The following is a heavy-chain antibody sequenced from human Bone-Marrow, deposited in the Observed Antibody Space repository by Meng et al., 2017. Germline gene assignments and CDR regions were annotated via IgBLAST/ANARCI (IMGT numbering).Heavy chain of an antibody. CDR2: ISVNGDRA. J-gene: IGHJ4*02. Sequence: GESLKISCVGSGFAFSSYTISWVRQAPGKGLEWVSGISVNGDRAYYAVSVKGRFTISRDNSKNTLYVQMNSLRAEDTAVYYCAKDRVPDGIWSIDYWGQGTLVTVSS. CDR1: GFAFSSYT. V-gene: IGHV3-23*01. CDR3: AKDRVPDGIWSIDY. D-gene: IGHD1-14*01.